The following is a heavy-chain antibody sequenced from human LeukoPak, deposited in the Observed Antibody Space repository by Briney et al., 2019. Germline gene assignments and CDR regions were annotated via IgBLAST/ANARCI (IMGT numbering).Heavy chain of an antibody. V-gene: IGHV3-23*01. CDR3: AKEGGKGIAARLDAFDI. Sequence: PGGSLRLSRAASGFTFSSYAMSWVRQAPGKGLEWVSAISGSGGSTYYADSVKGRFTISRDNSKNTLYLQMNSLRAEDTAVYYCAKEGGKGIAARLDAFDIWGQGTMVTVSS. J-gene: IGHJ3*02. D-gene: IGHD6-6*01. CDR2: ISGSGGST. CDR1: GFTFSSYA.